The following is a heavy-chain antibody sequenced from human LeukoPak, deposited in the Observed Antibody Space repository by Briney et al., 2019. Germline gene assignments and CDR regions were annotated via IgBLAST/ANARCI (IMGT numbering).Heavy chain of an antibody. D-gene: IGHD3-10*02. CDR2: INLDGSEK. CDR3: AELGITMIGGV. J-gene: IGHJ6*04. Sequence: GGSLRLSCAASGFTFSSYGMSWVRQAPGKGLEWVANINLDGSEKYYVDSVRGRFTISRDNAKNSLYLQMNSLRAEDTAVYYCAELGITMIGGVWGKGTTVTISS. CDR1: GFTFSSYG. V-gene: IGHV3-7*01.